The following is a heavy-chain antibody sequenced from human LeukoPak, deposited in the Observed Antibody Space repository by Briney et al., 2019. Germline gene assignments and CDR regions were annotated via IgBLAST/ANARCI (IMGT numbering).Heavy chain of an antibody. V-gene: IGHV3-20*04. CDR3: ARDNRDSGLWFGDTSYYYMDV. CDR2: INWNGGST. D-gene: IGHD3-10*01. Sequence: WGSLRLSCAASGFTFDDYGISWVRQAPGKGLEWVSGINWNGGSTGYADSVKGRFTISRDNAKNSLYLQMNSLRAEDTALYYCARDNRDSGLWFGDTSYYYMDVWGKGTTVTVSS. J-gene: IGHJ6*03. CDR1: GFTFDDYG.